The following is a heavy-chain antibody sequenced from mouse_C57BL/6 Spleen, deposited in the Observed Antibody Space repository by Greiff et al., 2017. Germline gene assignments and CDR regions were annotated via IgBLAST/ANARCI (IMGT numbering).Heavy chain of an antibody. CDR3: ADPSWFTF. Sequence: EVKLVESGRGLVQPGGSMKISCVASGFTFSNFWMNWVRQSPEKGLEWVAQISLKSDNYATYYAESVKGRLIISRDDIKSSSKLQMGNLMDEGTGSYYCADPSWFTFWGQGTLLTVSA. V-gene: IGHV6-3*01. J-gene: IGHJ3*01. CDR2: ISLKSDNYAT. CDR1: GFTFSNFW.